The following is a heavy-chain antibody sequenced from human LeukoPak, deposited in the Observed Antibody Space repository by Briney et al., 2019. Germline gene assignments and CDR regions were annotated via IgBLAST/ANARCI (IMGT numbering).Heavy chain of an antibody. J-gene: IGHJ3*02. D-gene: IGHD3-9*01. V-gene: IGHV1-18*01. Sequence: GASVKVSCQASGYTFTSYGISWVRQAPGQGLEWMGWISAYNGNTNYAQKLQGRVTMTTNTSTSTAYMELRSLRSDDTAVYYCAILVGVLTGPDAFDIWGQGTMVTVSS. CDR2: ISAYNGNT. CDR3: AILVGVLTGPDAFDI. CDR1: GYTFTSYG.